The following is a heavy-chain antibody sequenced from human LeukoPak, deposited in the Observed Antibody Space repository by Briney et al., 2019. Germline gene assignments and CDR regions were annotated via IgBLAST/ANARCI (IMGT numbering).Heavy chain of an antibody. CDR3: ARPRYSGSYSGVCNWFDP. V-gene: IGHV4-34*01. CDR1: GGSFSGYY. J-gene: IGHJ5*02. CDR2: INHSGST. Sequence: SETLSLTCAVYGGSFSGYYWSWIRQPPGKGLEWIGEINHSGSTNYNPSLKSRVTISVDTSKNQFSLKLSSVTAADTAVYYCARPRYSGSYSGVCNWFDPWGQGTLVTVSS. D-gene: IGHD1-26*01.